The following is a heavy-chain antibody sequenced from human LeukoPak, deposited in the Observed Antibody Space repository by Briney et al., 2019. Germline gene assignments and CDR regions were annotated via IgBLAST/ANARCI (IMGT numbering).Heavy chain of an antibody. Sequence: GGSLRLSCAASGFTVSSNYMSWVRQAPGKGLEWVSVIYSGGSTYYADSVKGRFTISRDNSKNTLYLQMNSLRAEDTAVYYCARVGAADFWSGYLGYWGQGTLVTVSS. D-gene: IGHD3-3*01. CDR2: IYSGGST. V-gene: IGHV3-53*01. J-gene: IGHJ4*02. CDR3: ARVGAADFWSGYLGY. CDR1: GFTVSSNY.